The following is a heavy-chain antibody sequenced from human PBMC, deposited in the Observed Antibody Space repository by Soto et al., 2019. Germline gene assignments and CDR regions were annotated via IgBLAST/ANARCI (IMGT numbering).Heavy chain of an antibody. CDR3: AKDNCISNSCYRLYNWFDP. CDR1: GFTFSSYG. D-gene: IGHD2-2*01. V-gene: IGHV3-30*18. J-gene: IGHJ5*02. Sequence: QVQLVESGGGVVQPGRSLRLSCAASGFTFSSYGMHWVRQAPGKGLEWVAVISYGGSNKYYADSVKGRFTISRDNSKKTLYLQMNNLRAEDTAVYYCAKDNCISNSCYRLYNWFDPWGQGTLVTVSS. CDR2: ISYGGSNK.